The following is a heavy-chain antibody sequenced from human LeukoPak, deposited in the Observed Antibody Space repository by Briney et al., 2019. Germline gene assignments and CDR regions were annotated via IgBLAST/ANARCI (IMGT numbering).Heavy chain of an antibody. CDR1: GFTISTYG. CDR3: AKSVYHSGNY. CDR2: ISGGST. Sequence: GGSLRLPCAASGFTISTYGMSWVRQAPGKGLEWVSSISGGSTYYADSVKGRFTISRDNSKNTVSLQMNSLRAEDTAVYYCAKSVYHSGNYWGQGTLVTVSS. D-gene: IGHD3-10*01. J-gene: IGHJ4*02. V-gene: IGHV3-23*01.